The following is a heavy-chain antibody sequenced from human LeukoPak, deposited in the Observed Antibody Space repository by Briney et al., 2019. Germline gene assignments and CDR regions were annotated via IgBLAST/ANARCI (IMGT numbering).Heavy chain of an antibody. CDR1: GFTFSSYA. J-gene: IGHJ3*02. CDR3: AKDQVIVVVATNDDAFDI. CDR2: ISGSGGST. Sequence: PGGSLRLSCAASGFTFSSYAMSWVRQAPGKGLEWVSAISGSGGSTYYADSVKGRFTISRDNSKNTLHLQMNSLRAEDTAVYYCAKDQVIVVVATNDDAFDIWGQGTMVTVSS. D-gene: IGHD3-22*01. V-gene: IGHV3-23*01.